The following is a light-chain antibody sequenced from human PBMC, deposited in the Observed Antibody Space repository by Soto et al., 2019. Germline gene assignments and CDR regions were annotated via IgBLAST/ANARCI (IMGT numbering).Light chain of an antibody. CDR2: GSS. J-gene: IGKJ2*01. CDR1: QSVSSSY. CDR3: KEYGSSPLT. V-gene: IGKV3-20*01. Sequence: EIVLTQSPGTLSLSPGERATLSCRASQSVSSSYLAWYQQKPGQAPRLLIYGSSSRATGIPDRFSGSGSGTDFTLTIRRLETDDFAVYYCKEYGSSPLTFGQGIKLEIK.